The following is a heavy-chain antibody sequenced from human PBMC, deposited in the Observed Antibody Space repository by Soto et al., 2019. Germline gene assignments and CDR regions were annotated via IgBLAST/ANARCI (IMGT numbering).Heavy chain of an antibody. J-gene: IGHJ6*02. CDR1: GFTFSSYE. V-gene: IGHV3-48*03. D-gene: IGHD4-17*01. CDR3: ARERDYGDPPAGYYYYGMDL. Sequence: EVQLVESGGGLVQPGGSLRLSCAASGFTFSSYEMNWVRQAPGKGLEWVSYISSSGSTIYYADSVKGRFTISRDNAKNSLYLQMNSLRAEDTAVYYCARERDYGDPPAGYYYYGMDLWGQGTTVTVSS. CDR2: ISSSGSTI.